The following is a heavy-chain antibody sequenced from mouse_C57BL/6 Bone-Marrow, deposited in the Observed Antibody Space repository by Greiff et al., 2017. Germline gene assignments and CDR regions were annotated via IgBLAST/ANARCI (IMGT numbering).Heavy chain of an antibody. CDR3: ERQVYDGLYYLDY. V-gene: IGHV10-1*01. CDR1: GFSFNTYA. CDR2: IRSKSNNYAT. D-gene: IGHD2-3*01. Sequence: EVQLVESGGGLVQPKGSLKLSCAASGFSFNTYAMNWVRQAPGKGLEWVARIRSKSNNYATYYADSVKDRFTISRDDSESMLYLQMNNLKTEDTAMYYCERQVYDGLYYLDYWGQGTTLTVSS. J-gene: IGHJ2*01.